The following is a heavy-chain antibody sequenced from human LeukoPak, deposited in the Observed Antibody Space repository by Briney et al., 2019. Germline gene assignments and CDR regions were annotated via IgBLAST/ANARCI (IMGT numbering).Heavy chain of an antibody. D-gene: IGHD1-14*01. CDR1: GFSFSTYA. CDR3: AKVLTTPAKTPYYYYMDV. Sequence: GGSLRLSCAASGFSFSTYAMSWVRQAPGKGLEWVSAISGSGGSTYYADSVKGRFTISRDNSKNTLYLQMNSLRAEDTAVYYCAKVLTTPAKTPYYYYMDVWGKGTTVTVSS. V-gene: IGHV3-23*01. J-gene: IGHJ6*03. CDR2: ISGSGGST.